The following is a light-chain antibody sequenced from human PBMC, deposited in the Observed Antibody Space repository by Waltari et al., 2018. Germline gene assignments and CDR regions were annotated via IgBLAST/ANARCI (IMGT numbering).Light chain of an antibody. Sequence: DIKLTQSPSPLSASIGDRVTITCQASQDIGNYLNWYQQKPGKAPNLLIWEASNLETGVPSRFRGSGSGTDFTFTINSLQSEDIATYYCQQYDDPHFTFGPGTKVDLK. CDR3: QQYDDPHFT. CDR2: EAS. V-gene: IGKV1-33*01. J-gene: IGKJ3*01. CDR1: QDIGNY.